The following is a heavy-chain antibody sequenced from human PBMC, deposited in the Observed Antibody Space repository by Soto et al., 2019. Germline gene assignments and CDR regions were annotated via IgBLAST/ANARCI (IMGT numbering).Heavy chain of an antibody. CDR1: GFTFSMFS. D-gene: IGHD4-17*01. V-gene: IGHV3-64D*06. CDR2: ISSNGDST. CDR3: VHPRSTVQIPPT. J-gene: IGHJ5*02. Sequence: GGSLRLSCSASGFTFSMFSMHWVRQAPGKGLEYVSGISSNGDSTYYADSVRGRFTISRDNSKNTLYLQMSSLRAVDTAVYYCVHPRSTVQIPPTWGQGTLVTVSS.